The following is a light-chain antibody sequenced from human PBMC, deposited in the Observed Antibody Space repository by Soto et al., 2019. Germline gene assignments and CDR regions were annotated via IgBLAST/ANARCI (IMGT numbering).Light chain of an antibody. V-gene: IGLV2-14*01. CDR3: NSYTSTATWV. CDR1: NSDVGGYNY. CDR2: EVS. J-gene: IGLJ3*02. Sequence: QSALTQPASVSGSPGQSITISCTGTNSDVGGYNYVSWYQQYPGKAPKVIIYEVSYRPSGVSHRFSGSKSGNTASLTISGLQAEDEADYYCNSYTSTATWVFGGGTKLTVL.